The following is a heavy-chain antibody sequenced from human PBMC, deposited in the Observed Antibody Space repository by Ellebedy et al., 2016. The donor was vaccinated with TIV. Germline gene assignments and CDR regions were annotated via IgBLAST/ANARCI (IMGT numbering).Heavy chain of an antibody. CDR3: ARANCSGGCSRGFDV. Sequence: SQTLSLTCAISGDSVSSSTPAWNWIRQSPSRGLEWLGRTYYRSQWFFDYAVSVESRITINPDTSKNQFSLQLNSVTPEDTAVYYCARANCSGGCSRGFDVWGQGTTVTVSS. J-gene: IGHJ6*02. CDR1: GDSVSSSTPA. V-gene: IGHV6-1*01. D-gene: IGHD2-15*01. CDR2: TYYRSQWFF.